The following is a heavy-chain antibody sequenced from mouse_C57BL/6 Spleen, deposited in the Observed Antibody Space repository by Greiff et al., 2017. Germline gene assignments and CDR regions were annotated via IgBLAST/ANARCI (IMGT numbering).Heavy chain of an antibody. V-gene: IGHV1-15*01. CDR3: TRMPFTTVVDAWFAY. CDR1: GYTFTDYE. J-gene: IGHJ3*01. D-gene: IGHD1-1*01. CDR2: IDPETGGT. Sequence: VQRVESGAELVRPGASVTLSCKASGYTFTDYEMHWVKQTPVHGLEWIGAIDPETGGTAYNQKFKGKAILTADKSSSTAYMELRSLTSEDSAVYYCTRMPFTTVVDAWFAYWGQGTLVTVSA.